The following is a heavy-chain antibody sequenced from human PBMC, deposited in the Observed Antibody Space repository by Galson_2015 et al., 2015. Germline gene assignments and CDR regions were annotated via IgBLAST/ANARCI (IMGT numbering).Heavy chain of an antibody. J-gene: IGHJ3*02. V-gene: IGHV3-23*01. CDR1: GFTFSNSA. CDR3: AKGRAAGAGDAFDI. CDR2: FSGGGGST. Sequence: SLRLSCAASGFTFSNSAMSWVRQAPGKGLEWVSSFSGGGGSTYYADSVKGRFTITRDNSKNTLYLQMNSLRAEDTALYYCAKGRAAGAGDAFDIWGQGTMVTVSS. D-gene: IGHD6-25*01.